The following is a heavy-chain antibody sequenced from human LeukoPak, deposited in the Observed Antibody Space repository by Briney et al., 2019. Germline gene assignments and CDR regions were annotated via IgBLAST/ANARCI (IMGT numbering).Heavy chain of an antibody. D-gene: IGHD4-23*01. Sequence: GGSLRLSCTASGFTFGDYAMSWVRQAPGKGLEWVGFIRSKAYGGTTEYAASVKGRFTISRDDSKSIAYLQMNSLKTEDTAVYYCTRGDYGGTPFDYWGQGTLVTVSS. CDR1: GFTFGDYA. CDR2: IRSKAYGGTT. V-gene: IGHV3-49*04. CDR3: TRGDYGGTPFDY. J-gene: IGHJ4*02.